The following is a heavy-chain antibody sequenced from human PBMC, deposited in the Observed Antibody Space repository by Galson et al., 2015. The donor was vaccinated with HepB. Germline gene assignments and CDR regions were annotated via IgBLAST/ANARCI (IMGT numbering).Heavy chain of an antibody. J-gene: IGHJ4*02. CDR1: EFTFSTYW. Sequence: SLRLSCAASEFTFSTYWMSWVRQGPGKGLEWVASINQDGSGKYYVDSVKGRFTISRDNAKNSLYLQMNSLRAEDTAVYYCARSRHSSAWKFDYWGQGTLVTVSS. V-gene: IGHV3-7*03. D-gene: IGHD6-19*01. CDR3: ARSRHSSAWKFDY. CDR2: INQDGSGK.